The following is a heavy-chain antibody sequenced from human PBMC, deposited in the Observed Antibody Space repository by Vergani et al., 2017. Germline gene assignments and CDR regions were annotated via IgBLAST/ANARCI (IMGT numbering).Heavy chain of an antibody. CDR3: VKVAPYCSSTSCYLNWFYP. CDR2: ISGSGGST. V-gene: IGHV3-23*01. CDR1: GFTFSSYA. J-gene: IGHJ5*02. D-gene: IGHD2-2*01. Sequence: EVQLLESGGGLVQPGGSLRLSCAASGFTFSSYAMSWVRQAPGKGLEWVSAISGSGGSTYYANSVKGRFTISRDNSKNTLYLQLNSLRAEDTAVYYCVKVAPYCSSTSCYLNWFYPWGQGTLVTVSS.